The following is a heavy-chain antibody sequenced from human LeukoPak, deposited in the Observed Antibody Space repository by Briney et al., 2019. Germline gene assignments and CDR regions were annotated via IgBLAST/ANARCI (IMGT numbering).Heavy chain of an antibody. CDR2: IYYSGST. CDR1: GGSISSYY. CDR3: ARGGGLYCSSTSCSFDY. Sequence: PSETLSLTCTVSGGSISSYYWSWIRQPPGKGLEWIGYIYYSGSTNYNPSLKSRVTISVDTSKNQFSLKLSSVTAADTAVYYCARGGGLYCSSTSCSFDYWGQGTLVTVSS. J-gene: IGHJ4*02. V-gene: IGHV4-59*12. D-gene: IGHD2-2*01.